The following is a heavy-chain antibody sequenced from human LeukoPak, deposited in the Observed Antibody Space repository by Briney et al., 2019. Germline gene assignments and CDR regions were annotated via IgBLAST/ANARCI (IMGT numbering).Heavy chain of an antibody. CDR2: IKSDGKT. V-gene: IGHV3-74*01. CDR3: ARAPSEVGGYYPEYFRH. J-gene: IGHJ1*01. CDR1: AFTFSRYW. Sequence: GGSLRLSCEASAFTFSRYWMHWVRQAPGKGLVWVSRIKSDGKTNYADSVKGRFTISRDNAKNTVSLQMDSLRAEDTGVYYCARAPSEVGGYYPEYFRHWGQGTLVTVSS. D-gene: IGHD3-22*01.